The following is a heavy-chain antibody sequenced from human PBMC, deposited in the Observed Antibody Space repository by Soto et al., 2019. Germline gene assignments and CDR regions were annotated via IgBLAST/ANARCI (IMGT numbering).Heavy chain of an antibody. CDR1: GFIFRSYA. V-gene: IGHV3-30*09. CDR2: ITYDGING. J-gene: IGHJ4*02. Sequence: LRLSCLASGFIFRSYAMHWVRQAPGKGLEWVAVITYDGINGYYADSVSGRFAISRDNSKNTLYLQMNSLRPEDTAVYYCARAFSGSYPNFDYWGQGTLVTVSS. CDR3: ARAFSGSYPNFDY. D-gene: IGHD1-26*01.